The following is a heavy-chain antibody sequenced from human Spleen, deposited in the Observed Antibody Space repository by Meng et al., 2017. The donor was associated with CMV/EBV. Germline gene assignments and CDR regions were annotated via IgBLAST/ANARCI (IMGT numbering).Heavy chain of an antibody. D-gene: IGHD2-2*01. Sequence: LSLTCAASGFTFSSYEMNWVRQAPGKGLEWVSYISSSGSTIYYADSVKGRFTISRDNAKNSLYLQMNSLRAEDTAVYYCARDQYCSSTSCYHYYYYGMDVWGQGTTVTVSS. CDR1: GFTFSSYE. V-gene: IGHV3-48*03. CDR2: ISSSGSTI. CDR3: ARDQYCSSTSCYHYYYYGMDV. J-gene: IGHJ6*02.